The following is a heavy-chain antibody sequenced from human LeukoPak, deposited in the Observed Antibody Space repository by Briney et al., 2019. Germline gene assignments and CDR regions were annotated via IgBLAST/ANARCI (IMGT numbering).Heavy chain of an antibody. J-gene: IGHJ5*02. Sequence: PSETLSLTCTVSGGSIGSYYWSWIRQPPGKGLEWIGYIYYSGSTNYNPSLKSRVTISVDTSKNQFSLKLSSVTAADTAVYCCARGSIVVPAAMSWGQGTLVTVSS. CDR1: GGSIGSYY. CDR2: IYYSGST. CDR3: ARGSIVVPAAMS. V-gene: IGHV4-59*01. D-gene: IGHD2-2*01.